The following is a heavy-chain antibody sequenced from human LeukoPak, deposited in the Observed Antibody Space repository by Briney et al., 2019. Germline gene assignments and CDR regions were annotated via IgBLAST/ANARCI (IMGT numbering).Heavy chain of an antibody. CDR2: IYYSGST. J-gene: IGHJ4*02. D-gene: IGHD6-13*01. CDR3: ARRGIAAAGYDY. Sequence: PSETLSLTCTVSGGSISNYYWSWIRQPPGKGLEWIGYIYYSGSTNYNPSLKSRVTISVDTSKNRFSLKLSSVTAADTAVYYCARRGIAAAGYDYWGQGTLVTVSS. V-gene: IGHV4-59*08. CDR1: GGSISNYY.